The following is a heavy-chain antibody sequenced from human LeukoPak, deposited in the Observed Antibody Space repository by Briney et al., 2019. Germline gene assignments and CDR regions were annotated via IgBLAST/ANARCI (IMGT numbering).Heavy chain of an antibody. CDR3: ARVQDDGGNSLDY. CDR1: GFTFSSYS. J-gene: IGHJ4*02. V-gene: IGHV3-48*01. Sequence: GGSLRLSCAASGFTFSSYSMNWVRQAPGKGLEWVSYISSSSSTIYYADSVKGRFTISRDNAKNSLYLQMNSLRAEDTAVYYCARVQDDGGNSLDYWGQGTLVTVSS. CDR2: ISSSSSTI. D-gene: IGHD4-23*01.